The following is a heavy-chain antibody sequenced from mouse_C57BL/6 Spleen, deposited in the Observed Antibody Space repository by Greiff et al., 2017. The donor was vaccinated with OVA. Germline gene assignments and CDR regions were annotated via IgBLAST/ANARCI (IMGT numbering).Heavy chain of an antibody. V-gene: IGHV10-3*01. Sequence: EVKLVESGGGLVQPKGSLKLSCAASGFTFNTYAMHWVRQAPGKGLEWVARIRRKSSNYATYYADSVKDRFTISRDDSQSMLYLQMNNLKTEDTAMYYCVRMDDGYYGWFAYWGQGTLVTVSA. CDR3: VRMDDGYYGWFAY. CDR2: IRRKSSNYAT. D-gene: IGHD2-3*01. CDR1: GFTFNTYA. J-gene: IGHJ3*01.